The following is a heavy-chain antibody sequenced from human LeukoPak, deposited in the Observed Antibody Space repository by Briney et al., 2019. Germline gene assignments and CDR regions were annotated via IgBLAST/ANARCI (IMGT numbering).Heavy chain of an antibody. D-gene: IGHD3-22*01. CDR3: AREYNYYDSSGWDAFEI. Sequence: SVTDSLTCTVSGGSISTYYWNWIRQPPGKGLEWIGYIYYSGSTNYNPSLTGRVTISVDTSKNQFSLKLSSVTAADTAVYYCAREYNYYDSSGWDAFEIWGQGTMVTVSS. CDR2: IYYSGST. V-gene: IGHV4-59*01. J-gene: IGHJ3*02. CDR1: GGSISTYY.